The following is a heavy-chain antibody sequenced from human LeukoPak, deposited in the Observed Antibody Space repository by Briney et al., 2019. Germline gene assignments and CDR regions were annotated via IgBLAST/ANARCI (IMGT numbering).Heavy chain of an antibody. CDR3: ARGTLPAASAFNY. J-gene: IGHJ4*02. V-gene: IGHV3-23*01. CDR1: GFTFSSYA. CDR2: ISGSGGST. D-gene: IGHD2-2*01. Sequence: GGSLRLSCAASGFTFSSYAMSWVRQAPGKGLEWVSAISGSGGSTYYADSVKGRFTISRDNSKNTLYLQMNSLRAEDTAIYYCARGTLPAASAFNYWGQGTLVTVSS.